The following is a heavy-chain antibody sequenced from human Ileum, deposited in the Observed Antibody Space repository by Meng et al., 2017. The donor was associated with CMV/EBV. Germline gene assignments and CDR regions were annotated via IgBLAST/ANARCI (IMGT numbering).Heavy chain of an antibody. CDR1: SSSSSNW. J-gene: IGHJ4*02. V-gene: IGHV4-4*02. D-gene: IGHD3-3*01. Sequence: SSSSSNWWSWVRQPPGKGLEWIGEIYHSGSTNYNPSLKSRVTISVDKSKNQFSLKLSSVTAADTAVYYCASAPPTYDFWAGDYFDYWGQGTLVTVSS. CDR3: ASAPPTYDFWAGDYFDY. CDR2: IYHSGST.